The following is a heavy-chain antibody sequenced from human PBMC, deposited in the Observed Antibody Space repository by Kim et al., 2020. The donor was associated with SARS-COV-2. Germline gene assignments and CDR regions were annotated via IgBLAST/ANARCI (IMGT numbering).Heavy chain of an antibody. CDR1: GFTFSSYA. V-gene: IGHV3-30*04. J-gene: IGHJ3*02. D-gene: IGHD3-9*01. CDR3: ARGGWYDILTGADVFDI. CDR2: ISYDGSNK. Sequence: GGSLRLSCAASGFTFSSYAMHWVRQAPGKGLEWVAVISYDGSNKYYADSVKGRFTISRDNSKNTLYLQMNSLRAEDTAVYYCARGGWYDILTGADVFDIWGQGTMVTVSS.